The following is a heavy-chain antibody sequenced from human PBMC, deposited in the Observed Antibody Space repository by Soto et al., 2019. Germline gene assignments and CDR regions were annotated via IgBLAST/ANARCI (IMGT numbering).Heavy chain of an antibody. CDR3: ARALELRLAFDI. Sequence: SVKVSCKASGGTFSSYAISWVRQAPGQGLEWMGGIIPIFGTANYAQKFQGRVTTTADESTSTAYMELSSLRSEDTAVYYCARALELRLAFDIWGQGTMVTVSS. J-gene: IGHJ3*02. CDR1: GGTFSSYA. D-gene: IGHD1-7*01. CDR2: IIPIFGTA. V-gene: IGHV1-69*13.